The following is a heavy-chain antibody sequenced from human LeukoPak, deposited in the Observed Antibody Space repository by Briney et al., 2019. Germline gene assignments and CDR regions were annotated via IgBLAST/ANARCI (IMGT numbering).Heavy chain of an antibody. CDR3: ASGDGEWLVPGKSRSWAFDI. CDR1: GFTFSSYA. CDR2: ISYDGSNK. J-gene: IGHJ3*02. V-gene: IGHV3-30-3*01. D-gene: IGHD6-19*01. Sequence: PGGSLRLSCAASGFTFSSYAMHWVRQAPGKGLEWVAVISYDGSNKYYADSVKGRFTISRDNSKNTLYLQMNSLRAEDTAVYYCASGDGEWLVPGKSRSWAFDIWGQGTMVTVSS.